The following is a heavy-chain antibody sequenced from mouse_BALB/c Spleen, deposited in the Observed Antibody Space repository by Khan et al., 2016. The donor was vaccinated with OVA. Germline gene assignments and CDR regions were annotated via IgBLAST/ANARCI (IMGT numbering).Heavy chain of an antibody. V-gene: IGHV2-9*02. Sequence: QVQLKESGPGLVAPSQSLSITCTVSGFSLTSYGVHWVRQPPGKGLEWLGVIWAGGGTNYNSDLMSSLSISTDNSKSQVCLKMNSLQTDDTAMYDCGRLEDIWGQGTTLTVSS. CDR1: GFSLTSYG. J-gene: IGHJ2*01. CDR3: GRLEDI. CDR2: IWAGGGT. D-gene: IGHD1-3*01.